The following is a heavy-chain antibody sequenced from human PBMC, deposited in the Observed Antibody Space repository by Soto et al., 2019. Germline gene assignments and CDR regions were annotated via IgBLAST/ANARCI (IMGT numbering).Heavy chain of an antibody. V-gene: IGHV1-2*02. CDR1: GYTFTGYF. J-gene: IGHJ5*02. D-gene: IGHD3-3*01. Sequence: QVQLVQSGAEVKKPGASVKVSCKASGYTFTGYFMHWVRQAPGQGLEWMGWINSNSGATKYAQKFQVRGTLSRDTSISTAYMELSGLRSDDTAVYYCERGGGTILAPLPWGQGTLVTVSS. CDR2: INSNSGAT. CDR3: ERGGGTILAPLP.